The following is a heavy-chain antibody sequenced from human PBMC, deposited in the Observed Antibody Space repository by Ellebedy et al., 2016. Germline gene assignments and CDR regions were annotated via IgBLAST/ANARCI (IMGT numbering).Heavy chain of an antibody. Sequence: GGSLRLXXAASGFTFSTYAMNWVRQAPGKGLEWVSYISSSSSTIYYADSVKGRFTISRDNAKNSLYLQMNSLRDEDTAVYYCARSYDSSGYYDFDYWGQGTLVTVSS. CDR2: ISSSSSTI. D-gene: IGHD3-22*01. V-gene: IGHV3-48*02. CDR1: GFTFSTYA. J-gene: IGHJ4*02. CDR3: ARSYDSSGYYDFDY.